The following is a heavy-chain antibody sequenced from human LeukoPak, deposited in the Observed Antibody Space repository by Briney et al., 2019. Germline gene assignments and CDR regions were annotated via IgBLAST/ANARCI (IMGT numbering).Heavy chain of an antibody. Sequence: ASVKVSCTPSGYTLTGYYMHWVRQAPGQGLEWMGWIKANRGVTNYAQTFQGRVTMTRDTSISTAYMELTRLRSDDTAVYYCARAYGTSWYYFDYWGQGTLVTVSS. V-gene: IGHV1-2*02. J-gene: IGHJ4*02. CDR3: ARAYGTSWYYFDY. CDR2: IKANRGVT. D-gene: IGHD6-19*01. CDR1: GYTLTGYY.